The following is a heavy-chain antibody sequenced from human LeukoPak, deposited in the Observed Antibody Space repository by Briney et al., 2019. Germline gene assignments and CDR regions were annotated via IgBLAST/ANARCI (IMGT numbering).Heavy chain of an antibody. D-gene: IGHD3-16*01. CDR2: IYNGGST. CDR1: GFTFSTYW. J-gene: IGHJ3*02. V-gene: IGHV3-66*01. Sequence: GGSLRLSCAASGFTFSTYWMSWFRRAPGKGLEWISVIYNGGSTYYADSVKGRFTISRDNAKNSLYLQMNSLRAEDTAVYYCAREKERGDAFDIWGQGTMVTVSS. CDR3: AREKERGDAFDI.